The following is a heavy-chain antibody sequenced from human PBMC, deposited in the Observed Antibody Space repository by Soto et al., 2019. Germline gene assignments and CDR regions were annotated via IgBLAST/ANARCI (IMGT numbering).Heavy chain of an antibody. J-gene: IGHJ5*02. CDR1: GGCISSSSYS. CDR2: IYYSGST. Sequence: ETLSLTCTVSGGCISSSSYSWGWIRQPPGKGREWIGSIYYSGSTYYNPSLKSRVTISVDTSKNQFSLKLSSVTAADTAVYYCARHAVTMTMVRGVIPNWFDPWGQGTLVTVSS. CDR3: ARHAVTMTMVRGVIPNWFDP. D-gene: IGHD3-10*01. V-gene: IGHV4-39*01.